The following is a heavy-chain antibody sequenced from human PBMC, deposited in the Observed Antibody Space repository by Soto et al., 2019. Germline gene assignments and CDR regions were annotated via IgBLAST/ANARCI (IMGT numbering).Heavy chain of an antibody. CDR3: AKAGYSGSYHDAFDI. J-gene: IGHJ3*02. CDR2: ISYDGSNK. V-gene: IGHV3-30*18. D-gene: IGHD1-26*01. CDR1: GFTFSSYG. Sequence: GGSLILSCAASGFTFSSYGMHWVRQAPGKGLEWVAVISYDGSNKYYADSVKGRFTISRDNSKNTLYLQMNSLRAEDTAVYYCAKAGYSGSYHDAFDIWGQGTMVTVSS.